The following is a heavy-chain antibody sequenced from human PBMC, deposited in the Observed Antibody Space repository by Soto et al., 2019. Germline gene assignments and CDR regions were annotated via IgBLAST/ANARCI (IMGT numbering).Heavy chain of an antibody. CDR3: ARHDEQWLVTYYYYYGMDV. D-gene: IGHD6-19*01. V-gene: IGHV3-73*01. CDR2: IRSKANSYAT. J-gene: IGHJ6*02. CDR1: GFTFSSYG. Sequence: PGGSLRLSCAASGFTFSSYGMHLVCQAPGKGLEWVGRIRSKANSYATAYAASVKGGFTISRDDSKNTAYLQMNSLKTEDTAVYYCARHDEQWLVTYYYYYGMDVWGQGTTVTVSS.